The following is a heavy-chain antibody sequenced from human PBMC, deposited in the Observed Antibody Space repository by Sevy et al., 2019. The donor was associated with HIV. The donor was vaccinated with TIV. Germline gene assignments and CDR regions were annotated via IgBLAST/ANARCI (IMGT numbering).Heavy chain of an antibody. CDR2: ISYDGSNK. Sequence: GGSLRLSCAASGFTFSSYAMHWVRQAPGKGLEWVAVISYDGSNKYYADSVKGRFTISRDNSKNMLYLQMNSLRAEDTAVYYCAKGADYYDSSGYYYGAFDIWGQGTMVTVSS. J-gene: IGHJ3*02. CDR1: GFTFSSYA. D-gene: IGHD3-22*01. V-gene: IGHV3-30-3*01. CDR3: AKGADYYDSSGYYYGAFDI.